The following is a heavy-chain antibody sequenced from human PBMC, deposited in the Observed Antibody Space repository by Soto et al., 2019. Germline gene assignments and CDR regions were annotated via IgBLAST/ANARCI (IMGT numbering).Heavy chain of an antibody. CDR1: GFTFSSYG. V-gene: IGHV3-30*18. CDR3: AKGRDGYILLDNWFDP. CDR2: ISYDGSNK. D-gene: IGHD2-21*01. Sequence: QVQLVESGGGVVQPGRSLRLSCAASGFTFSSYGMHWVRQAPGKGLEWVAVISYDGSNKYYADSVKGRFTISRDNSKNRLYRQMNSLRAEDTAVYYCAKGRDGYILLDNWFDPWGQGTLVTVSS. J-gene: IGHJ5*02.